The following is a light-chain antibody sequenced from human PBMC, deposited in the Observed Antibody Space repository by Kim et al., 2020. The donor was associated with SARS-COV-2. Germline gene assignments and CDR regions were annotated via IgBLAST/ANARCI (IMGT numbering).Light chain of an antibody. CDR3: QQYGNSPIT. CDR2: GAS. Sequence: PPGERATLSCRASQSVSSVYLAWYQQKPGQAPRLVIYGASSRATGIPDRFSGGGSGTDFTLTISRLEPEDFAVYYCQQYGNSPITFGQGTRLEIK. V-gene: IGKV3-20*01. CDR1: QSVSSVY. J-gene: IGKJ5*01.